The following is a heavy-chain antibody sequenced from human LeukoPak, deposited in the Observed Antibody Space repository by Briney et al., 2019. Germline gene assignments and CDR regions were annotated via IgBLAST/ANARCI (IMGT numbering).Heavy chain of an antibody. CDR2: ISSSSSYI. D-gene: IGHD5-12*01. V-gene: IGHV3-21*04. Sequence: GGSLRLSCAASGFTFSSYSMNWVRQAPGKGLEWVSSISSSSSYIYYADSVKGRFTISRDNSKNTLYLQMNSLRAEDTAVYYCAKDDWSSGYDSDVDYWGQGTLVTVSS. CDR1: GFTFSSYS. J-gene: IGHJ4*02. CDR3: AKDDWSSGYDSDVDY.